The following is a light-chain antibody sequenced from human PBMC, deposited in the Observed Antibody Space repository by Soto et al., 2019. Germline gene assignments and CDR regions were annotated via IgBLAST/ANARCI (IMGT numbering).Light chain of an antibody. J-gene: IGLJ2*01. V-gene: IGLV2-11*01. Sequence: QSALTQPRSVSGSPGQSVTISCTGTTSDVGGYNYVSWYQQHPGKAPKFMIYDVTKRPSGVPDRFSGSKSGNTASLTISGLQAGDEADYYCCSYAGTHAVVFGGGTKVTVL. CDR3: CSYAGTHAVV. CDR2: DVT. CDR1: TSDVGGYNY.